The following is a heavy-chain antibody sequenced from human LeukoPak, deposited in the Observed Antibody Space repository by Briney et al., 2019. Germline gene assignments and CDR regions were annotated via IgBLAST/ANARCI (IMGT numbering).Heavy chain of an antibody. V-gene: IGHV3-48*03. D-gene: IGHD3-22*01. CDR2: ISSSGSTI. J-gene: IGHJ4*02. Sequence: GGSLRLSCAASGFTFSSYEMNWVRQAPGKGLEWVSYISSSGSTIYYADSVKGRFTISRDNAKNSLYLQMNSLRAEDTAVYYCARGSSDYYDSSGYYRFDYWGQGTLVTVSS. CDR1: GFTFSSYE. CDR3: ARGSSDYYDSSGYYRFDY.